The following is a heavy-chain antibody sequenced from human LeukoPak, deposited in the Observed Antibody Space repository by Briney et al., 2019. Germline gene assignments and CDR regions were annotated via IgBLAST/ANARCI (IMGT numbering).Heavy chain of an antibody. CDR1: GFTFSSYA. CDR2: ISGSGGST. J-gene: IGHJ6*04. CDR3: AKDRGHCSSTSCYSDGVDV. Sequence: PGGSLRLSCAASGFTFSSYAMSWVRQAPGKGLEWVSAISGSGGSTYYADSVKGRFTISRDNSKNTLYLQMNSLRAEDTAVYYCAKDRGHCSSTSCYSDGVDVWGKGTTVTVSS. D-gene: IGHD2-2*01. V-gene: IGHV3-23*01.